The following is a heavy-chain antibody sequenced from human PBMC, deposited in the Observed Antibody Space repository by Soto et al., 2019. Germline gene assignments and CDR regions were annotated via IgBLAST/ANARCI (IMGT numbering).Heavy chain of an antibody. D-gene: IGHD1-26*01. Sequence: QVQLQESGPGLVKPSQTLSLTCTVSGGSISSGGYYWSWIRQHPGKGLEWIGYIYYSGSTYYNPSPKGGVTISVATSKNQFSLKRGSVPAADRAVYYWARDEGGTTPIGGGGQGTLVTVSS. J-gene: IGHJ4*02. CDR1: GGSISSGGYY. CDR3: ARDEGGTTPIGG. CDR2: IYYSGST. V-gene: IGHV4-31*03.